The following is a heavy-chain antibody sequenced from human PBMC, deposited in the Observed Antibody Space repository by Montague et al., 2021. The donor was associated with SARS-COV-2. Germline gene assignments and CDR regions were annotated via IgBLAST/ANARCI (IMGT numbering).Heavy chain of an antibody. J-gene: IGHJ4*02. CDR1: GDSMTYFY. CDR2: IFYRGTT. CDR3: ARGATRTFDY. V-gene: IGHV4-59*01. Sequence: SETLSLTCTVSGDSMTYFYWSWIRQTPEKGLEWIGYIFYRGTTKYNPSLESRVTITVDTSKDQFYLKLISVTAADTAVYYCARGATRTFDYWGQGTRVTVSS. D-gene: IGHD1-1*01.